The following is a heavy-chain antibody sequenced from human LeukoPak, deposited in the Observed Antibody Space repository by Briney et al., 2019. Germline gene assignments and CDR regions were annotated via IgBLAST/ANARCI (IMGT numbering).Heavy chain of an antibody. D-gene: IGHD3-10*02. V-gene: IGHV3-74*01. CDR3: ARDITMIGGAFDI. Sequence: PGGSLRLSCAASGFTFSSYWMHWARQAPGKGLVWVSRINPDGSNTKYADSVKGRFTISRDNAKNTLYLQMNSLRGEDTAVYYCARDITMIGGAFDIWGQGTMVTVSS. CDR1: GFTFSSYW. CDR2: INPDGSNT. J-gene: IGHJ3*02.